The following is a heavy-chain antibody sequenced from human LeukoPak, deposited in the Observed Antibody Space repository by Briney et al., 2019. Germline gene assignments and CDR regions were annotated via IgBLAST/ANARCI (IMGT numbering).Heavy chain of an antibody. V-gene: IGHV1-18*01. CDR1: GYTFTSYG. CDR3: ARGLQETLGWLKAFSAFDI. J-gene: IGHJ3*02. Sequence: ASVKVSCKASGYTFTSYGITWVRQAPGQGLEWMGWISAYNGNTNYAQMLQGRVTMTTDTSTSTAYMELRSLRSDDTADYYCARGLQETLGWLKAFSAFDIWGQGTMVTVSS. D-gene: IGHD5-24*01. CDR2: ISAYNGNT.